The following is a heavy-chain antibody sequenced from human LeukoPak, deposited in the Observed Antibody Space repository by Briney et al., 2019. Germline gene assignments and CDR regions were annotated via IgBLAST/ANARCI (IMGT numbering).Heavy chain of an antibody. CDR1: GGSISSYY. CDR3: ARHPIAVAGTGDS. J-gene: IGHJ4*02. D-gene: IGHD6-19*01. V-gene: IGHV4-59*08. CDR2: IYYSGST. Sequence: SETLSLTCTVSGGSISSYYWSWIRQPPGKGLEWIGYIYYSGSTNYNPSLKSRVTISVDTSKNQFSLQLSSVTAADTAIYYCARHPIAVAGTGDSWGQGTLVTVSS.